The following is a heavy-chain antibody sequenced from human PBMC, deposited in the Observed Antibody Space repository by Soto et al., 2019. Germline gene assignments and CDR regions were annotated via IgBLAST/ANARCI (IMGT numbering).Heavy chain of an antibody. D-gene: IGHD3-10*01. CDR1: GFTVYISA. J-gene: IGHJ4*02. CDR2: ISGTGDSS. Sequence: GLARAACGFTVYISAMTGFRKAPGKGLEWVSLISGTGDSSEYANSVKGRFTISRDYSKTTVFLQMNSLRAEDTAVYFCAKDNGNYGSGSFSHWGQGTLVTVSP. V-gene: IGHV3-23*01. CDR3: AKDNGNYGSGSFSH.